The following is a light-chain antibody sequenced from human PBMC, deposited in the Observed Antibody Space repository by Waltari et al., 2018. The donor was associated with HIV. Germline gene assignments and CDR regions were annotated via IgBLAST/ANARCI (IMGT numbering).Light chain of an antibody. CDR2: WGS. CDR3: MQALETPLT. V-gene: IGKV2-28*01. J-gene: IGKJ4*01. Sequence: QSPHLRSYWGSTRAAGVRDKVSGSASGTEYTLKISRVEAEDVGVYYCMQALETPLTFGGGTKVEIK.